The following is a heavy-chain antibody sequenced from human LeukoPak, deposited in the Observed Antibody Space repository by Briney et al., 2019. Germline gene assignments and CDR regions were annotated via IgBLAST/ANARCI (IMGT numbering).Heavy chain of an antibody. CDR2: IWFDGTKK. CDR1: GFTFSIYG. V-gene: IGHV3-33*01. D-gene: IGHD3-10*01. Sequence: GGSLRLSFAASGFTFSIYGMHWVRQAPGKGLEWVALIWFDGTKKYYADSVKGRFTISRDNSKNTLYLQMNSLRAEDTAVYYCAREEATTVRGVSDYWGQGTLVTVSS. J-gene: IGHJ4*02. CDR3: AREEATTVRGVSDY.